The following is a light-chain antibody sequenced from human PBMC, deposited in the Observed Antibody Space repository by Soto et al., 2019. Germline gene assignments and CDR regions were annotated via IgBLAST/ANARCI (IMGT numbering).Light chain of an antibody. CDR2: DAS. V-gene: IGKV3-11*01. CDR1: QSVSSY. CDR3: QQRSNWPRT. J-gene: IGKJ1*01. Sequence: EIVLTQAPVTLSWSPGGRATLSCRASQSVSSYLSWYQQKPGQALRLLIYDASNRATGIPARFSGSGSGTDFPLTISSLEREDFAVYYCQQRSNWPRTFGQGTKV.